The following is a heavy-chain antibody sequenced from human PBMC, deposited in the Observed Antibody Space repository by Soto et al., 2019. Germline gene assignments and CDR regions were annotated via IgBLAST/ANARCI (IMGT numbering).Heavy chain of an antibody. CDR2: IWYDGSNK. CDR3: AREGKDIVATIRPYYFDY. J-gene: IGHJ4*02. D-gene: IGHD5-12*01. CDR1: GFTFSNYG. Sequence: QVQLVESGGGVVQPGRSLRLSCAASGFTFSNYGMHWVRQAPGKGLEWVAVIWYDGSNKYYADSVKGRFTISRDNSKNTLSLQTNSLRAEDTAVYYCAREGKDIVATIRPYYFDYWGQGTLVTVSS. V-gene: IGHV3-33*01.